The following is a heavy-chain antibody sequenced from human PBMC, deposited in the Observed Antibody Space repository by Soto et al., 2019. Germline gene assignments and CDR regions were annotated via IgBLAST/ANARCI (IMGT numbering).Heavy chain of an antibody. CDR1: GYTFSDYG. V-gene: IGHV1-18*01. CDR3: AREPPETPPDG. CDR2: ISAKNGNT. Sequence: ASVKVSCKTSGYTFSDYGISWVRQAPGQGLEWMGWISAKNGNTNFAQKFRGRVTMITDTSRNTVYMELRNLRLDGTAVYYCAREPPETPPDGWGQGTLVTVSS. J-gene: IGHJ4*02.